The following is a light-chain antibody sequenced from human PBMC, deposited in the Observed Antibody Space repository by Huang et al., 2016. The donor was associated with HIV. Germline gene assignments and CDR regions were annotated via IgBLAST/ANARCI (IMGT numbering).Light chain of an antibody. CDR1: QSVSRY. Sequence: EIVLTQSPDALSLFPGERASLSCRASQSVSRYVAWYKHRPGQVPRLLIYDGSYRAAGIPARFSGSGSGTEFTLTISSLEPEDSAVYYCQQRNNWGGAFGPGTKVEI. J-gene: IGKJ3*01. CDR3: QQRNNWGGA. V-gene: IGKV3-11*01. CDR2: DGS.